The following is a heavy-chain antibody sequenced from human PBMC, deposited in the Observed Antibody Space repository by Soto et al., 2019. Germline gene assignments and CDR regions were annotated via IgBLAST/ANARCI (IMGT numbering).Heavy chain of an antibody. V-gene: IGHV1-18*01. CDR1: GYTFTNYG. Sequence: QVQLVQSGAEVKKPGASVNVSCKASGYTFTNYGFSWVRQAPGQRLEWMGWISAYNGNTNYAQKLQGRVTMTTDTSTGTAYMELRSLRSDDPAVYYCASSFTSSQWLYGMDVWGQGTTVTVSS. D-gene: IGHD2-2*01. CDR3: ASSFTSSQWLYGMDV. CDR2: ISAYNGNT. J-gene: IGHJ6*01.